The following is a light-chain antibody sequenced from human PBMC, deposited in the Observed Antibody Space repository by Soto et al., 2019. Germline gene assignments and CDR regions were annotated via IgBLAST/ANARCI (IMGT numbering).Light chain of an antibody. CDR1: HSVSSY. V-gene: IGKV3-15*01. Sequence: EIVLTQSPGTLSLSPGERATLSCRASHSVSSYLAWYQQKPGQAPRLLIYGASTRATGIPARFSGSGSGTEFTLTISSLQSEDFAVYYCQQYNNWPPITFGQGTRLEIK. CDR3: QQYNNWPPIT. CDR2: GAS. J-gene: IGKJ5*01.